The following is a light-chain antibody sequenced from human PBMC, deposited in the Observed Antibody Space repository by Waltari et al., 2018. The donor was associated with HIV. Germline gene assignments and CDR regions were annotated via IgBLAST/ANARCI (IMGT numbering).Light chain of an antibody. CDR1: NSDIGVNT. CDR3: SAWDDTLHVV. V-gene: IGLV1-44*01. J-gene: IGLJ3*02. CDR2: RSH. Sequence: QSVLTQPPSVSALPGQKVTISCSGSNSDIGVNTVNWYQQFPGRAPKLVAYRSHQRPSGVPDRFSGSKSGTSASLAINGVQAEDEATYFCSAWDDTLHVVFGGGTKLTVL.